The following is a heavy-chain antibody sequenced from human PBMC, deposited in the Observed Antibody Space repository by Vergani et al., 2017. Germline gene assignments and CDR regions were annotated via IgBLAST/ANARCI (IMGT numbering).Heavy chain of an antibody. V-gene: IGHV3-15*01. CDR2: IKSKTDGGTT. Sequence: EVQLVESGGGLVKPGGSLRLSCAASGFTFSNAWMSWVRQAPGKGLEWVGRIKSKTDGGTTDYAAPVKGRFTISRDDSKNTLYLQMNSLKTEDTAVYYCTXDPLVVVPAAILDYWGQGTLVTVSS. D-gene: IGHD2-2*01. CDR1: GFTFSNAW. CDR3: TXDPLVVVPAAILDY. J-gene: IGHJ4*02.